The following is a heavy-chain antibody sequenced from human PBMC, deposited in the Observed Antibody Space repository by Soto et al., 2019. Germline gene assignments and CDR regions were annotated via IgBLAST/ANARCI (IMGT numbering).Heavy chain of an antibody. CDR2: ISSSSSTI. CDR3: ARRLVVTAARDYYYGMDV. J-gene: IGHJ6*02. D-gene: IGHD2-2*01. V-gene: IGHV3-48*02. Sequence: GGSLRLSCAASGFTFSSYSMNWVRQAPGKGLEWVSYISSSSSTIYYADSVQGRFTIAIENAKNSLYLQMNILSDEDTAVYYCARRLVVTAARDYYYGMDVWGQGTTVTVSS. CDR1: GFTFSSYS.